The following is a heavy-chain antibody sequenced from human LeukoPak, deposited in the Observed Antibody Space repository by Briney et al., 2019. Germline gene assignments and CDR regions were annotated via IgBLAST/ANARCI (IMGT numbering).Heavy chain of an antibody. J-gene: IGHJ4*02. V-gene: IGHV4-4*02. CDR2: VFHSGST. D-gene: IGHD3-10*01. CDR1: GXSISSTNG. Sequence: SGTLSLTWAVSGXSISSTNGWSWVRQPPGKGLEWIGEVFHSGSTNYNPSLKSRVTMSVDKSKNQFSLNLRSVTAADTAVYYCARGSGSYDCWGQGTLVTVSS. CDR3: ARGSGSYDC.